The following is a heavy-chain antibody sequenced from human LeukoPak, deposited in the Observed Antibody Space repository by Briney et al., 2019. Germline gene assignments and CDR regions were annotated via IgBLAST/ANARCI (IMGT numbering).Heavy chain of an antibody. D-gene: IGHD1/OR15-1a*01. Sequence: ASVKVSCKASGYTFSNYYIYWVRQAPGQGLEWMGWINPNSGDTTYAQKFQGRVTMTRDTSISSAYMDLSRLNSDDTAVYFCAREEQYNNFFDYWGPGTLVTVSS. CDR2: INPNSGDT. CDR3: AREEQYNNFFDY. J-gene: IGHJ4*02. CDR1: GYTFSNYY. V-gene: IGHV1-2*02.